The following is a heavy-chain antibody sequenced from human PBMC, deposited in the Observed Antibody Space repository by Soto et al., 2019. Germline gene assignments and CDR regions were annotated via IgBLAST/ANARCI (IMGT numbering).Heavy chain of an antibody. Sequence: QVQLVESGGGVVQPGRSLRLSCAASGFTFSTFDMYWVRQPPGKGLEWVALVAYDGSKKYYGDSVRGRFTISRDNSKNILYLQMDSLRPEDTAVYYCAKEVEWFVIGTTYGVDSWSQGTLVTVSS. J-gene: IGHJ4*02. V-gene: IGHV3-30*18. D-gene: IGHD1-7*01. CDR1: GFTFSTFD. CDR2: VAYDGSKK. CDR3: AKEVEWFVIGTTYGVDS.